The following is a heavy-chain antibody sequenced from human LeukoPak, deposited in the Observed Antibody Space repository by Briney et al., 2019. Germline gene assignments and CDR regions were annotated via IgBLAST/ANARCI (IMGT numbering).Heavy chain of an antibody. CDR2: IYTSGST. V-gene: IGHV4-4*09. J-gene: IGHJ4*02. CDR1: GGSISSYY. Sequence: KPSATLSLTCTVSGGSISSYYWSWIRPPPGKGLEWIGYIYTSGSTNYNPSLKSRVTISVDTSKNQFSLKLSSVTAADTAVYYCARHEGYSYPPHYWGQGTLVTVSS. D-gene: IGHD5-18*01. CDR3: ARHEGYSYPPHY.